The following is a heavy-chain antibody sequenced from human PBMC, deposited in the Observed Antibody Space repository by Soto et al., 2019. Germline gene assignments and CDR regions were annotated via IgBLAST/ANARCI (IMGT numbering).Heavy chain of an antibody. CDR2: INHRGST. J-gene: IGHJ3*01. CDR3: ARVERGTRTTVVDSFDL. CDR1: GGPFSDYY. Sequence: QLQLQQWGAGLLKPSETLSLTCAVYGGPFSDYYWSWIRQPPGTGLEWIGEINHRGSTHDNPSLKSRVTLSVDTSKSQFSLKLRSVTVADTAVYYCARVERGTRTTVVDSFDLWGQGTMVTVSS. V-gene: IGHV4-34*01. D-gene: IGHD1-1*01.